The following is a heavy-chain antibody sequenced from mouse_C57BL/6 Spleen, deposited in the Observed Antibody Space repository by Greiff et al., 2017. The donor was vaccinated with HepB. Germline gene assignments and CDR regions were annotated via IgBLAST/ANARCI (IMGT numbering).Heavy chain of an antibody. CDR2: SRNKANDYTT. V-gene: IGHV7-1*01. J-gene: IGHJ2*01. CDR3: ARDDGYYLDY. D-gene: IGHD2-2*01. CDR1: GFTFSDFY. Sequence: EVNVVESGGGLVQSGRSLRLSCATSGFTFSDFYMEWVRQAPGKGLEWIAASRNKANDYTTEYSASVKGRFIVSRDTSQSILYLQMNALRAEDTAIYYCARDDGYYLDYWGQGTTLTVSS.